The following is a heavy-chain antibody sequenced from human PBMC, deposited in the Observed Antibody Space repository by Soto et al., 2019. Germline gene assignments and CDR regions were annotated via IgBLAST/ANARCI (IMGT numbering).Heavy chain of an antibody. CDR2: ITSKAYGATT. Sequence: PGGSLRLSCTASGFSFGDYAMNWVRQAPGKGLEWVGFITSKAYGATTKYAASVEGRFTISRDDSKGIAYLQMNSLKAEDTAVYYRTRGIDVSGWSFGYWGQGTLVTVSS. D-gene: IGHD6-19*01. V-gene: IGHV3-49*04. CDR1: GFSFGDYA. J-gene: IGHJ4*02. CDR3: TRGIDVSGWSFGY.